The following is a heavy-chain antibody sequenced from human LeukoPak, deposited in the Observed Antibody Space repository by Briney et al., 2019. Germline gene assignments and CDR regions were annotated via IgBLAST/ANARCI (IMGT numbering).Heavy chain of an antibody. CDR3: LRDLNWSLDQ. D-gene: IGHD1-20*01. CDR1: GFTFSNYM. CDR2: IKSDGVTI. J-gene: IGHJ4*02. V-gene: IGHV3-74*01. Sequence: GGSLRLSCAASGFTFSNYMMHWVRQAPGKGLVWVSRIKSDGVTITYADSVKGRFTISRDNAKNTLYLQMNSLRAEDTAVYYCLRDLNWSLDQWGQGTLVTVSS.